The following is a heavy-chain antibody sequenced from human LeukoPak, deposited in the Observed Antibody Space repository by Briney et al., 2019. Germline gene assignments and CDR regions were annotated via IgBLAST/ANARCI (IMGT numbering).Heavy chain of an antibody. D-gene: IGHD1-26*01. CDR2: ISASGGSR. CDR1: GFTFSGYA. J-gene: IGHJ5*02. Sequence: GGSLRLSCAASGFTFSGYAMSWVRQAPGKGLEWVSGISASGGSRDYADSVGGRSTISRDNSKNTLSLQMNSLRAEDTAAYYCAKVDSGSYFPPWGQGTLVTVSS. CDR3: AKVDSGSYFPP. V-gene: IGHV3-23*01.